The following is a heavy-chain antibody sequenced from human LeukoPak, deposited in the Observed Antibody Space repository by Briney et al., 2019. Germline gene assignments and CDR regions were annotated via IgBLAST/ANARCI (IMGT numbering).Heavy chain of an antibody. CDR1: GFTFSTYW. CDR2: IKEDGSGE. CDR3: ARGGPFGGF. V-gene: IGHV3-7*03. J-gene: IGHJ4*02. Sequence: GGSLRLSCTASGFTFSTYWMHWVRQAPGKGLEWVANIKEDGSGEYYVDSEKGRFTISRDNAKNSLYLQLNSLRAEDTAVYYCARGGPFGGFWGQGTLVTVSS. D-gene: IGHD3-16*01.